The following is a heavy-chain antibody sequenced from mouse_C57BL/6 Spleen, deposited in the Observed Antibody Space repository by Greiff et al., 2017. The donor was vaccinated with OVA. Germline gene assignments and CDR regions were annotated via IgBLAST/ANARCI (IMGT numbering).Heavy chain of an antibody. Sequence: QVQLQQSGAELVRPGTSVKVSCKASGYAFTNYLIEWVKQRPGQGLEWIGVINPGSGGTNSNEKFKGKAPLTADKSSSTAYMQLSSLTSEDAAVYFCARSTYGNFAWFAYWGQGTLVTVSA. V-gene: IGHV1-54*01. CDR1: GYAFTNYL. CDR3: ARSTYGNFAWFAY. CDR2: INPGSGGT. D-gene: IGHD2-1*01. J-gene: IGHJ3*01.